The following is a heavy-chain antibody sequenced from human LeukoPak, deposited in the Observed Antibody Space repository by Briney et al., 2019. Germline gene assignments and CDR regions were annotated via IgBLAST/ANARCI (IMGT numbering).Heavy chain of an antibody. V-gene: IGHV3-7*01. Sequence: PGGSLRLSCTASGFIFNDFWMSWARQAPGEGLEWVANIRQDGGAKNYVDSVKGRFTISRDNAKKSLYLQMNSLRAEDTAVYYCARDSDVLRYFDWPLGYWGQGTLVTVSS. CDR2: IRQDGGAK. J-gene: IGHJ4*02. CDR1: GFIFNDFW. CDR3: ARDSDVLRYFDWPLGY. D-gene: IGHD3-9*01.